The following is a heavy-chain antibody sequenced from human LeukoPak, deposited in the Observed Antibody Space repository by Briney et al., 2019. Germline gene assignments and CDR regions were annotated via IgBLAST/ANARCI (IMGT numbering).Heavy chain of an antibody. CDR1: GGSISSDSYY. Sequence: KASETLSLTCTVSGGSISSDSYYWAWIRQPPGKGLEWIASIYYSGSTYYKPSLKSRVTISVDTSRNQFSLKLSSVTAADTAVYYCASLAVAGLSEGYWGQGTLVIVSS. V-gene: IGHV4-39*01. D-gene: IGHD6-19*01. CDR2: IYYSGST. J-gene: IGHJ4*02. CDR3: ASLAVAGLSEGY.